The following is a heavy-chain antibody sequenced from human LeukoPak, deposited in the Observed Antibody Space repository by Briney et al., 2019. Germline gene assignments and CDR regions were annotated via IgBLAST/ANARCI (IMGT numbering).Heavy chain of an antibody. CDR3: ARGEYCSGGSCYSAAFDI. D-gene: IGHD2-15*01. CDR1: GFTFSSYW. J-gene: IGHJ3*02. V-gene: IGHV3-74*01. CDR2: IYSDGSST. Sequence: GGSLRLSCAASGFTFSSYWMHWVRQAPGKGLVWVSRIYSDGSSTNYADSVKGRFTISRDNAKNTLYLQMNSPRAEDTAVYYCARGEYCSGGSCYSAAFDIWGQGTMVTVSS.